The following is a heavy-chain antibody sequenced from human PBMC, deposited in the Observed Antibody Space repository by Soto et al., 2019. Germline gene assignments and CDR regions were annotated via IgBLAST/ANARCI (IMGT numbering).Heavy chain of an antibody. Sequence: QVQLVESGGGVVQPGRSLRLSCAASGFTFSSYGMHWVRQAPGKGLEWVAVISYDGSNKYYADSVKGRFTISRDNSKNTLYLQMNGLRAEDTAVYYCAKSGTDPLEWFPSPDYWGQGTLVTVSS. CDR3: AKSGTDPLEWFPSPDY. CDR1: GFTFSSYG. J-gene: IGHJ4*02. CDR2: ISYDGSNK. V-gene: IGHV3-30*18. D-gene: IGHD3-3*01.